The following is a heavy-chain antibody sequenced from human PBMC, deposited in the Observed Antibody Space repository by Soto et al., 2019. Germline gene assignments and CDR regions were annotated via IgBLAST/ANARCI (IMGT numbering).Heavy chain of an antibody. CDR3: AKDPGDTAMVNWFDP. Sequence: GGSLRLSCADSGFTFSSYAMSWVRQAPGKGLEWVSAISGSGGSTYYADSVKGRFTISRDNSKNTLYLQMNSLRAEDTAVYYCAKDPGDTAMVNWFDPWGQGTLVTVSS. CDR2: ISGSGGST. V-gene: IGHV3-23*01. CDR1: GFTFSSYA. D-gene: IGHD5-18*01. J-gene: IGHJ5*02.